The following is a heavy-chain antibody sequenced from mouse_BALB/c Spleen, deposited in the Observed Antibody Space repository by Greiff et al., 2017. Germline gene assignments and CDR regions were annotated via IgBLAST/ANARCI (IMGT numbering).Heavy chain of an antibody. D-gene: IGHD2-1*01. CDR3: ARDSYGNYYFDY. Sequence: DVHLVESGGGLVQPGGSLRLSCATSGFTFTDYYMSWVRQPPGKALEWLGFIRNKANGYTTEYSASVKGRFTISRDNSQSILYLQMNTLRAEDSATYYCARDSYGNYYFDYWGQGTTLTVSS. J-gene: IGHJ2*01. CDR2: IRNKANGYTT. CDR1: GFTFTDYY. V-gene: IGHV7-3*02.